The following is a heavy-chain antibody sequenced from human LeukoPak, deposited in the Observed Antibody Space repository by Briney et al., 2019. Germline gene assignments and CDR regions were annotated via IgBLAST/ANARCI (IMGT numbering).Heavy chain of an antibody. CDR2: ISSSSSYI. Sequence: KTGGSLRLPCAASGFTFSSYSMNWVRQAPGKGLEWVSSISSSSSYIYYADSVKGRFTIPRDNAKNSLYLQMNSLRAEDTAVYYCASLYCSGGSCYFTNWGQGTLVTVSS. CDR3: ASLYCSGGSCYFTN. CDR1: GFTFSSYS. J-gene: IGHJ4*02. V-gene: IGHV3-21*01. D-gene: IGHD2-15*01.